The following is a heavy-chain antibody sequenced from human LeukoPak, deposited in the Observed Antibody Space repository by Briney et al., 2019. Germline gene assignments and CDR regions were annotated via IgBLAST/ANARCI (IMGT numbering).Heavy chain of an antibody. D-gene: IGHD7-27*01. CDR1: GGAFSGYY. CDR2: INHSGST. J-gene: IGHJ3*02. V-gene: IGHV4-34*01. CDR3: ARGHGDLDI. Sequence: PSETLSLTCAVYGGAFSGYYWSWIRQPPGKGLEWIGEINHSGSTNYNPSLKSRVTISVDTSKNQFSLKLTSVTAADTAVYYCARGHGDLDIWGQGTMVTVSS.